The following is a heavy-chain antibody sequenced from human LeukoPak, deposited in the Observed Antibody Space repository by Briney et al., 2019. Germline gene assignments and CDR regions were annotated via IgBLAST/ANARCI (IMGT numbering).Heavy chain of an antibody. Sequence: GSLRLSCAASGFIFDHYGMHWVRQAPGKGLEWVSFTRYDGRDKYYADSVKGRFTISRDNSKNTLYLQMNSLRAEDTAVYYCARDSSSSGWYNNFDYWGQGTLVTVSS. CDR1: GFIFDHYG. D-gene: IGHD6-19*01. V-gene: IGHV3-30*02. CDR3: ARDSSSSGWYNNFDY. CDR2: TRYDGRDK. J-gene: IGHJ4*02.